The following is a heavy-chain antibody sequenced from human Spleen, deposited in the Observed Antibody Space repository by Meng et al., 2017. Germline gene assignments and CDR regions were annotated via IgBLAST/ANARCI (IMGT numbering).Heavy chain of an antibody. V-gene: IGHV1-2*02. CDR1: AYTFAIYT. J-gene: IGHJ4*02. D-gene: IGHD6-13*01. CDR3: ARDEDISAAGKLFGDY. Sequence: ASVKVSCKASAYTFAIYTIIWVRQAPGQGLQWVGWINPKSGDTHYAQRFQGRVTMTGDTSISTAYMELSGLRSDDTAMYYCARDEDISAAGKLFGDYWGQGTLVTVSS. CDR2: INPKSGDT.